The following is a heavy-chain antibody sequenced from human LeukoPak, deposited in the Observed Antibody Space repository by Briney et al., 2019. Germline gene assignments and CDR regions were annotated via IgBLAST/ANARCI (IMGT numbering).Heavy chain of an antibody. D-gene: IGHD3-10*01. V-gene: IGHV4-34*01. CDR1: GGSSSGYY. Sequence: PSETLSLTCAVYGGSSSGYYWSWIRQPPGKGLEWIGEINHSGSTNYNPSLKSRVTISVDTSKNQFSLKLSSVTAADTAVYYCARGRHAKLLWFGELLARYYFDYWGQGTLVTVSS. CDR2: INHSGST. CDR3: ARGRHAKLLWFGELLARYYFDY. J-gene: IGHJ4*02.